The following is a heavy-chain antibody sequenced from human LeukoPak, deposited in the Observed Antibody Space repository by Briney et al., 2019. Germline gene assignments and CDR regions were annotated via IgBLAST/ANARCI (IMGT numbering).Heavy chain of an antibody. CDR2: ISGGGGST. CDR3: AKELWEGSGYLDY. Sequence: QTGGSLRLSCAASGFSLSNYAMSWVRQAPGKGLEWVSTISGGGGSTYCADSVKGRFTISRDNSKNTWSLQMNSLQAEDTALYYCAKELWEGSGYLDYWGQGILVTVSS. D-gene: IGHD3-22*01. V-gene: IGHV3-23*01. CDR1: GFSLSNYA. J-gene: IGHJ4*02.